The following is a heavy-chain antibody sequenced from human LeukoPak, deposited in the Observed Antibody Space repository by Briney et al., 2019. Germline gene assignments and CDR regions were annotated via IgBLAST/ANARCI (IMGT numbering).Heavy chain of an antibody. CDR1: GYSFTSYW. Sequence: GESLKISCKDFGYSFTSYWIGWVRLMPGKGLEWMGIIYPGDSDTRYSPSFQGQVTISADKSISTAYLQWSSLKASDTAMYYCAIYDSSGYYSSDYWGQGTLVTVSS. V-gene: IGHV5-51*01. D-gene: IGHD3-22*01. J-gene: IGHJ4*02. CDR2: IYPGDSDT. CDR3: AIYDSSGYYSSDY.